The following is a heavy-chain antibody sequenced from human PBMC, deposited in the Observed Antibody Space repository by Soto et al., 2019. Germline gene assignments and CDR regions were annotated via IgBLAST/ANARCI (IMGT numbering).Heavy chain of an antibody. CDR3: ARDQAPLIQLGYGFYFDY. CDR1: GFTFSSYS. CDR2: ISSSSSYI. V-gene: IGHV3-21*01. D-gene: IGHD5-18*01. J-gene: IGHJ4*02. Sequence: PGGSLRFSCAASGFTFSSYSMNWVRQAPGKGLEWVSSISSSSSYIYYADSVKGRFTISRDNAKNSLYLQMNSLRAEDTAVYYCARDQAPLIQLGYGFYFDYWGQGTLVTVSS.